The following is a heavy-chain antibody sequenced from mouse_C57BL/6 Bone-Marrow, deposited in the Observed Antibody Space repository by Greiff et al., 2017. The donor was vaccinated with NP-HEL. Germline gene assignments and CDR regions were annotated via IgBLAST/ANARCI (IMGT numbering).Heavy chain of an antibody. CDR1: GFTFSDYG. CDR2: ISNLAYSI. Sequence: EVKLMESGGGLVQPGGSLKLSCAASGFTFSDYGMAWVRQAPRKGPEWVAFISNLAYSIYYADTVTGRFTISRENAKNTLYLEMSSLRSEDTAMYYCSTGTNPWFAYWGQGTLVTVSA. CDR3: STGTNPWFAY. D-gene: IGHD4-1*01. J-gene: IGHJ3*01. V-gene: IGHV5-15*01.